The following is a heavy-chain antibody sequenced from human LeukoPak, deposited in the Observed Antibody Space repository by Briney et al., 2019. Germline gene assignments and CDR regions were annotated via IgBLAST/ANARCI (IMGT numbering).Heavy chain of an antibody. CDR2: IYFSGST. J-gene: IGHJ4*02. CDR3: AGDRAGAGRFDY. Sequence: PSESLSLTCTASGVSISSYYWSWIRQPPGKGLEWIGFIYFSGSTNYNPSLKSGVTISVETSTNQFSLKLSSVTPADTAVSYCAGDRAGAGRFDYWGQGTLVTVSS. V-gene: IGHV4-59*01. CDR1: GVSISSYY. D-gene: IGHD6-13*01.